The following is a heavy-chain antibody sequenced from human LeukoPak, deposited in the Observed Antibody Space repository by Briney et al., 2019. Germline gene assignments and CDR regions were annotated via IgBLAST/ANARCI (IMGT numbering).Heavy chain of an antibody. CDR1: GFTFSSYW. CDR2: IASDGSST. D-gene: IGHD4-23*01. J-gene: IGHJ4*02. V-gene: IGHV3-74*03. Sequence: GVSLRLSCGASGFTFSSYWMNWVRHAPGKGLVWVSRIASDGSSTTYADSVKGRFSISRDNAKNTLDLQMNSLRVEDTAVYYCARGRPHGNDYWGQGTLVTVSS. CDR3: ARGRPHGNDY.